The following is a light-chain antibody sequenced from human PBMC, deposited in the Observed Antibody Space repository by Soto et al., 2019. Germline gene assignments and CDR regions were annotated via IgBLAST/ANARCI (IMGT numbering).Light chain of an antibody. Sequence: EILMTQSPATLSVSPGDSATLSCRASRSVDTDLAWYQQKPGQAPRLLVFATSARATGVPDRFRGSRSGTDSTLTISSLQPEDSATYYCHQYYNRPPWTFGQGTKVEI. CDR3: HQYYNRPPWT. V-gene: IGKV3-15*01. CDR2: ATS. J-gene: IGKJ1*01. CDR1: RSVDTD.